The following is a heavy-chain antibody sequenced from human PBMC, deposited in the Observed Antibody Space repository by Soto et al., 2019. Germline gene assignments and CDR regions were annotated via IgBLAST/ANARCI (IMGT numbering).Heavy chain of an antibody. CDR3: AKEGESGSRLTHFDY. D-gene: IGHD1-26*01. Sequence: GGSLRLSCAASGFTFSSYGMHWVRQAPGKGLEWVAVISYDGSNKYYADSVKGRFTISRDNSKNTLYLQMNSLRAEDTAVYYCAKEGESGSRLTHFDYWGQGTLVTVSS. J-gene: IGHJ4*02. CDR1: GFTFSSYG. CDR2: ISYDGSNK. V-gene: IGHV3-30*18.